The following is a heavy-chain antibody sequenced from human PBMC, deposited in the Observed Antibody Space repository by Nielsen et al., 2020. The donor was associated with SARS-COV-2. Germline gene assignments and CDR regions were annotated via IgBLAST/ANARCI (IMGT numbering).Heavy chain of an antibody. CDR2: NNSSNNYI. CDR3: VRDSSVVIWSGYPVD. D-gene: IGHD3-3*01. CDR1: AFTFSTYT. V-gene: IGHV3-21*01. J-gene: IGHJ4*02. Sequence: GESLKISCAASAFTFSTYTMNWVRQAAGKGLEWVSSNNSSNNYIPYADSLKGRFTISRDNAKNSLYLQMNSLRAEDTAVYYCVRDSSVVIWSGYPVDWGQGTLVTVSS.